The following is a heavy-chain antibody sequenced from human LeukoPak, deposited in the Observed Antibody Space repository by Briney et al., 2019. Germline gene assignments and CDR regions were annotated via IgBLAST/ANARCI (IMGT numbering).Heavy chain of an antibody. Sequence: AGGSLRLSCAASGFTVSSNYMSWVRQASGKGLEWVSVIYSGGSTYYADSVKGRFTISRDNSKNTLYLQMNSLRAEDTAVYYCASSYGDYGGNWYFDLWGRGTLVSVSS. J-gene: IGHJ2*01. D-gene: IGHD4-17*01. CDR2: IYSGGST. V-gene: IGHV3-66*01. CDR1: GFTVSSNY. CDR3: ASSYGDYGGNWYFDL.